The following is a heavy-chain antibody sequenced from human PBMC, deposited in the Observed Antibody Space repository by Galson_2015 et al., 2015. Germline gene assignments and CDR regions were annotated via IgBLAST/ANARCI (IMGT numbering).Heavy chain of an antibody. CDR3: ASTSPYCSSTSCYRNAFDM. CDR1: GDSVSSNSGA. J-gene: IGHJ3*02. D-gene: IGHD2-2*01. V-gene: IGHV6-1*01. CDR2: TYYRSKWYN. Sequence: CAISGDSVSSNSGAWNWIRQSPSRGLEWLGRTYYRSKWYNDYAASVRGRISISPDIFKNQFSLQLNSVTPEDTAVYYCASTSPYCSSTSCYRNAFDMWGQGTMVTVSS.